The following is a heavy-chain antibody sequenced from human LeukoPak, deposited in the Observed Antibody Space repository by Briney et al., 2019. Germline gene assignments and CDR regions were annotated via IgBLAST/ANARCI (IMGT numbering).Heavy chain of an antibody. V-gene: IGHV4-59*01. D-gene: IGHD2-2*01. CDR1: GGSISSYY. CDR3: ARVGGVVVPAAIPPYYYCMDV. CDR2: IYYSGST. Sequence: SETLSLTCTVSGGSISSYYWSWIRQPPGKGLEWIGYIYYSGSTNYNPSLKSRVTISLDTSKNQFSLKLSSVTAADTAVYYCARVGGVVVPAAIPPYYYCMDVWGQGTTVTVSS. J-gene: IGHJ6*02.